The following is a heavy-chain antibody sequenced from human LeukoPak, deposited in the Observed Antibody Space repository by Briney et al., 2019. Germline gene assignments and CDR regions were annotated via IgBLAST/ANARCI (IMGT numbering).Heavy chain of an antibody. Sequence: SETLSLACTVSGGSISSGSYYWSRIRQRAGKGLEWIGRSYTSGSTNYNPSLKSRVTISVDTSKNQFSLKLSSVTAADTAVYYCAIDKFMITFGGLYYYIDVWAKGTTVTVSS. V-gene: IGHV4-61*02. J-gene: IGHJ6*03. CDR2: SYTSGST. D-gene: IGHD3-16*01. CDR3: AIDKFMITFGGLYYYIDV. CDR1: GGSISSGSYY.